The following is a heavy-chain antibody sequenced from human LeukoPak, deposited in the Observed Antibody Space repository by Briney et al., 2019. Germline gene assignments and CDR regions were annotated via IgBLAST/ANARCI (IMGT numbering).Heavy chain of an antibody. CDR3: AKDPRSAYDYVWGSYRYAGFDY. CDR1: GFTFSSYW. J-gene: IGHJ4*02. D-gene: IGHD3-16*02. CDR2: IKQDGSEK. Sequence: PGGSLRLSCAASGFTFSSYWMSWVRQAPGKGLEWVANIKQDGSEKYYVDSVKGRFTISRDNAKNSLYLQMNSLRAEDTAVYYCAKDPRSAYDYVWGSYRYAGFDYWGQGTLVTVSS. V-gene: IGHV3-7*03.